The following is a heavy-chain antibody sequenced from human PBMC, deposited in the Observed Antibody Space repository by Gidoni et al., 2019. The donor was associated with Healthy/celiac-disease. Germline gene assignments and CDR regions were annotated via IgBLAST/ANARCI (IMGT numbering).Heavy chain of an antibody. CDR2: IYYSGST. CDR3: ARGYCSGGSCEFDP. V-gene: IGHV4-31*03. CDR1: GGSISSGGYY. D-gene: IGHD2-15*01. Sequence: QVQLQESGPGLVKPSQNLSLTCTVSGGSISSGGYYWSWIRQHPGKGLEWIGYIYYSGSTYYNPSLKSRVTISVDTSKNQFSLKLSSVTAADTAVYYCARGYCSGGSCEFDPWGQGTLVTVSS. J-gene: IGHJ5*02.